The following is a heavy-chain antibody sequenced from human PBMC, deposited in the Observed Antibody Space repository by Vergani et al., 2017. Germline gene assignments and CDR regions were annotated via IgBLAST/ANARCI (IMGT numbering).Heavy chain of an antibody. CDR1: GFTFSSYS. Sequence: EVQLVESGGGLVKPGGSLRLSCAASGFTFSSYSMNWVRQAPGKGLDWVSSISSSSSYIYYADSVKGRFTISRDNAKNSLYLQMNSQRAEDTAVYYCARDRATRGLYYYYGMDVWGQGTTVTVSS. J-gene: IGHJ6*02. D-gene: IGHD2-15*01. V-gene: IGHV3-21*01. CDR2: ISSSSSYI. CDR3: ARDRATRGLYYYYGMDV.